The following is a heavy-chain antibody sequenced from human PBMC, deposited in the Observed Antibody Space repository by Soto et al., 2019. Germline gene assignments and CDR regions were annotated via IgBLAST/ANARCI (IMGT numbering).Heavy chain of an antibody. V-gene: IGHV1-18*04. CDR1: GYTFTSYG. J-gene: IGHJ4*02. D-gene: IGHD6-13*01. CDR2: VSPYTGYT. Sequence: QVQLVQSGAEVKKPGASVKVSCKASGYTFTSYGISWVRQAPGQGLEWMGWVSPYTGYTNYEQKLQGRVTMTTDTSTSTAYMELRSLRSDDTAVYYCTKDQTAAGNVDYWGQGTLVTVSS. CDR3: TKDQTAAGNVDY.